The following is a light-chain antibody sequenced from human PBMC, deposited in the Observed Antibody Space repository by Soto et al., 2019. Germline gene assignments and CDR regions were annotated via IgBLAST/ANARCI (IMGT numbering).Light chain of an antibody. CDR2: AAS. CDR1: QGISSY. CDR3: PQLNSLTPLT. V-gene: IGKV1-9*01. Sequence: DIQLTQSPSFLSASVGDRVTITCRASQGISSYLAWYQQKPGKAPKLLIYAASTLQSGVPSRFSGSGSGTEFTLTISSLQPEDFATYYCPQLNSLTPLTFGGGTKVEIK. J-gene: IGKJ4*01.